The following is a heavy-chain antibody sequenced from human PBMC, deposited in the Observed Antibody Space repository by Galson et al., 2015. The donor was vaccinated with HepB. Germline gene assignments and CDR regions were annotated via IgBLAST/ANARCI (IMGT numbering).Heavy chain of an antibody. Sequence: SVKVSCKASGYTFTSYDINWVRQATGQGLEWMGWMSPNSGNTGYAQKFQGRVTMTRNTSISTAYMELSSLRSEDTAVYYCARSGSYASWFDPWGQGTLVTVSS. CDR3: ARSGSYASWFDP. J-gene: IGHJ5*02. D-gene: IGHD1-26*01. V-gene: IGHV1-8*01. CDR1: GYTFTSYD. CDR2: MSPNSGNT.